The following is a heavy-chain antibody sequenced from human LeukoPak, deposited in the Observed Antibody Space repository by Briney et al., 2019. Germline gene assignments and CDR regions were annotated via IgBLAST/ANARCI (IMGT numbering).Heavy chain of an antibody. CDR3: AKDGEYQLPVAFDI. Sequence: PGRSLRLSCAASGLTFSSYAMHWVRQAPGKGREWVAVISYDRRNKYSPHSVKGPFTISAHNSTNPLYLQMNSLIAEATAVYYCAKDGEYQLPVAFDIWGQATMVTVSS. V-gene: IGHV3-30-3*01. D-gene: IGHD2-2*01. J-gene: IGHJ3*02. CDR1: GLTFSSYA. CDR2: ISYDRRNK.